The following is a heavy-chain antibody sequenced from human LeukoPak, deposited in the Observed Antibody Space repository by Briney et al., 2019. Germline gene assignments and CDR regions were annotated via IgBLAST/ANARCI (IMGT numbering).Heavy chain of an antibody. V-gene: IGHV3-53*01. Sequence: GGSLRLSCAVSGFGVSVRHMAWVRQAPGKGLEWVSVRQPGNVSYYADSVKGRFTTSTDNSKNILYLQIKDLRAEDTALYYCARELDYDTYFDYWGQGTLVIVP. D-gene: IGHD3-22*01. CDR3: ARELDYDTYFDY. CDR2: RQPGNVS. CDR1: GFGVSVRH. J-gene: IGHJ4*02.